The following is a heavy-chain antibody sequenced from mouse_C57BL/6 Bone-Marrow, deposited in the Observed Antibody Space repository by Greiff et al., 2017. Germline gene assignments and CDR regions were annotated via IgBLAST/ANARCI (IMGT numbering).Heavy chain of an antibody. V-gene: IGHV2-5*01. Sequence: QVQLKQSGPGLVQPSQSLSITCTVSGFSLTSYGVHWVRQSPGKGLEWLGVIWRGGSTDYNAAFMSRLGITKDNTKSQVFFKMNSQQADDTAIYYCAKFDAMDYWGQGTSVTVSS. CDR3: AKFDAMDY. CDR2: IWRGGST. J-gene: IGHJ4*01. CDR1: GFSLTSYG.